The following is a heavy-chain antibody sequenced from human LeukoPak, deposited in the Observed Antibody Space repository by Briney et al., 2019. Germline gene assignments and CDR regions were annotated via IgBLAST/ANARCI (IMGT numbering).Heavy chain of an antibody. CDR1: GFTFSSYW. Sequence: GSLRLSCVASGFTFSSYWMSWVRQAPGKGLEWVSFIYSDNTHYSDSVKGRFTISRDNSKDTLYLQMNSLRADDTGVYYCARGNWYFDIWGRGTLVTVSS. CDR3: ARGNWYFDI. J-gene: IGHJ2*01. V-gene: IGHV3-66*01. CDR2: IYSDNT.